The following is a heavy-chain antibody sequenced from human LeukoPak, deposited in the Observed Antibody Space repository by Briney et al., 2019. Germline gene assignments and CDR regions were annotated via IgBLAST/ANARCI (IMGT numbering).Heavy chain of an antibody. J-gene: IGHJ5*02. V-gene: IGHV1-8*01. CDR3: ARGGEYCSSTSCQNWFDP. Sequence: GASVKVSCKASGYTFTSYDINWVRQATGQGLEWMGWMNPNSGNTGYAQKFQGRVTVTRNTSISTAYMELSSLRSEDTAVYYCARGGEYCSSTSCQNWFDPWGQGTLVTVSS. CDR1: GYTFTSYD. D-gene: IGHD2-2*01. CDR2: MNPNSGNT.